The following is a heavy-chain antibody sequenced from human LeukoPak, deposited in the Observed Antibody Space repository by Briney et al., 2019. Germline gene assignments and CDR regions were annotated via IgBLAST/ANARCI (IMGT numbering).Heavy chain of an antibody. CDR2: IYHSGST. CDR1: GGSISSGGYS. D-gene: IGHD3-22*01. CDR3: ARGSGYDSSGYYPY. J-gene: IGHJ4*02. V-gene: IGHV4-30-2*01. Sequence: SETLSLTCAVSGGSISSGGYSWSWIRQLPGKGLEWIGYIYHSGSTYYNPSLKSRVTISVDRSKNQFSLKLSSVTAADTAVYYCARGSGYDSSGYYPYWGQGTLVTVSS.